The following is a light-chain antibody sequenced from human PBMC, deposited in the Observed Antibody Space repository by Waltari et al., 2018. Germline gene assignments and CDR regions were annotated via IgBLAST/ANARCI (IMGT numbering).Light chain of an antibody. J-gene: IGKJ1*01. CDR3: QQYGSYSS. CDR2: KAS. V-gene: IGKV1-5*03. Sequence: TCRASEDLRSWLAWYQRRPGEAPKLLIYKASLLQTGLPSRFSGSGSGTEFTLTIRSLQPEDFATYFCQQYGSYSSFGQGTTV. CDR1: EDLRSW.